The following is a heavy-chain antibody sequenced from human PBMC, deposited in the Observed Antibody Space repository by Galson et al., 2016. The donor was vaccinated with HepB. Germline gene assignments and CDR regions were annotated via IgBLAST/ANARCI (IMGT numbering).Heavy chain of an antibody. Sequence: SLRLSCAASGFTFSNYAMNWVRQAPGKGLVWVSSIGGRGGRIYYADSVKGRFTISRDNSKNTLYLQMNSLRTEDTAVYYCARRRGTGTIDYWGQGTLVTVSS. J-gene: IGHJ4*02. CDR1: GFTFSNYA. CDR3: ARRRGTGTIDY. CDR2: IGGRGGRI. D-gene: IGHD1-7*01. V-gene: IGHV3-23*01.